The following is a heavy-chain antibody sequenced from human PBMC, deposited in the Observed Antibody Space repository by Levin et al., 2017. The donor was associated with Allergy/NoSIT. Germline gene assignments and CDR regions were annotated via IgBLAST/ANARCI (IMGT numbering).Heavy chain of an antibody. Sequence: GESLKISCAASGFTFSSYGMHWVRQAPGKGLEWVAVISHDGSNKYYADSVKGRFTISRDDSKNTLHLQMNSPRTEDTAWFYCAKPLGIGEAGWLESGLDVWGKGTTVTFSS. CDR2: ISHDGSNK. V-gene: IGHV3-30*18. D-gene: IGHD6-13*01. CDR3: AKPLGIGEAGWLESGLDV. CDR1: GFTFSSYG. J-gene: IGHJ6*04.